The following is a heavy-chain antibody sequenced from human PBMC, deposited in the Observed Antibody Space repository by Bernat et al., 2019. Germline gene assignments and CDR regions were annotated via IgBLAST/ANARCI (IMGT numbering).Heavy chain of an antibody. CDR3: AKSGSGHFFDY. Sequence: EVQLVESGGGLVQPGGSLRLSCEASGFTFSDHGMSWVRQAPGKGLEWVSAITRGGSTYRAASVKRRFTISRDTSKNPLYLQMNSLRPADTAVYYCAKSGSGHFFDYWGQGTLVTVSS. V-gene: IGHV3-23*04. D-gene: IGHD3-10*01. CDR2: ITRGGST. J-gene: IGHJ4*02. CDR1: GFTFSDHG.